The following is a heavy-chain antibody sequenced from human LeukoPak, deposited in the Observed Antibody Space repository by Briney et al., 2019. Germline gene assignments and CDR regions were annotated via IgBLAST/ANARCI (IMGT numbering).Heavy chain of an antibody. CDR2: IYSGGIT. D-gene: IGHD1-26*01. CDR3: ARTSSGTYPFDY. V-gene: IGHV3-53*01. CDR1: GFTVGSNY. J-gene: IGHJ4*02. Sequence: PGGSLRLSCAASGFTVGSNYLSWVRQAPGKGLEWVSIIYSGGITFYADSVKGRFTISRHNSKNTLYLQMNSLRVEDTAVYYCARTSSGTYPFDYWGQGTLVTVSS.